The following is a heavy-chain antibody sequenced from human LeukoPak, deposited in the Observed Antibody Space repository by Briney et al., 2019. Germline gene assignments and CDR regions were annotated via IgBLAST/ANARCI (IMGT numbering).Heavy chain of an antibody. J-gene: IGHJ1*01. CDR1: GFIFNTYG. D-gene: IGHD1-26*01. Sequence: GGSLRLSCAISGFIFNTYGMNWVRQTPGKGLEWVSTFLGGDGKTFYADSEHGRFNLYRDSSRNTVSLQMNSLRVEYTAVYYCQRGIYWSLHSWGEGTLVTVSS. V-gene: IGHV3-23*01. CDR2: FLGGDGKT. CDR3: QRGIYWSLHS.